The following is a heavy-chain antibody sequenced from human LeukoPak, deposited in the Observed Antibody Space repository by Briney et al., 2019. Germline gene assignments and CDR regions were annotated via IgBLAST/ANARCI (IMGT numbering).Heavy chain of an antibody. Sequence: SETLSLTCAVSGGSISSGGYSWSWIRQPPGKGLEWIGYIYYSGSTYHNPSLKSRVTISVDTSKNQFSLKLSSVTAADTAVYYCARASSFWSGYYGYWGQGTLVTVSS. V-gene: IGHV4-30-4*07. CDR2: IYYSGST. D-gene: IGHD3-3*01. J-gene: IGHJ4*02. CDR3: ARASSFWSGYYGY. CDR1: GGSISSGGYS.